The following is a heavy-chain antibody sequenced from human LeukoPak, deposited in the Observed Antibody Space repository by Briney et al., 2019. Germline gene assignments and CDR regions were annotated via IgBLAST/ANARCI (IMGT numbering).Heavy chain of an antibody. CDR1: GFTFSSYA. CDR2: IDSDGSTI. CDR3: ATAGNYRFDY. Sequence: GGSLRLSCAASGFTFSSYAMSWVRQAPGEGLVWVSRIDSDGSTINYADSVKGRFTISRDNARNTLYLQMNSLRVEDTALYFCATAGNYRFDYWGQGTLVTVSS. J-gene: IGHJ4*02. D-gene: IGHD1-7*01. V-gene: IGHV3-74*01.